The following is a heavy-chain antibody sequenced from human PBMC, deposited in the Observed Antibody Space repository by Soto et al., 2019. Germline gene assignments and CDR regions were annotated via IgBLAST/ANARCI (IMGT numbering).Heavy chain of an antibody. Sequence: QVQLVQSGAEVKKPGASVKVSCKASGYTFTTYSIHWVRQAPGQSLEWMGWINAGSGNTKYSQKFQGRVTMTKDSSATTFYMDLSSLGSEDTAVYYCARVPPWGNSGSYYIQHFNSWGQGTLVTVSS. V-gene: IGHV1-3*01. CDR1: GYTFTTYS. CDR2: INAGSGNT. J-gene: IGHJ4*02. CDR3: ARVPPWGNSGSYYIQHFNS. D-gene: IGHD3-10*01.